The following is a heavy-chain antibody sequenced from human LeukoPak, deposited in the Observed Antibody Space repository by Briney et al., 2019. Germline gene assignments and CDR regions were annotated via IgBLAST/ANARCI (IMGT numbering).Heavy chain of an antibody. CDR1: GFTFNNAW. V-gene: IGHV3-23*01. CDR2: ISGSGGST. CDR3: AKLIATDYSSGWFYFQH. Sequence: GGSLRLSCAASGFTFNNAWMSWVRQAPGKGLEWVSAISGSGGSTYYADSVKGRFTISRDNSKNTLYLQMNSLRAEDTAVYYCAKLIATDYSSGWFYFQHWGQGTLVTVSS. J-gene: IGHJ1*01. D-gene: IGHD6-19*01.